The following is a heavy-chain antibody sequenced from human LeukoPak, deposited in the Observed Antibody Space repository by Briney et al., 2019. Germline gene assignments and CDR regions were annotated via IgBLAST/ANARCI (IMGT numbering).Heavy chain of an antibody. Sequence: GGSLRLSCAASGFTFSSYEMNWVRQAPGKGLEWVSYISSSGSTIYYADSVKGRFTISRDNAKNSLYLQMNSLRAEDTAVYYCAKGPKGSGWSGYYYYMDVWGKGTTVTISS. CDR2: ISSSGSTI. D-gene: IGHD6-19*01. CDR1: GFTFSSYE. V-gene: IGHV3-48*03. J-gene: IGHJ6*03. CDR3: AKGPKGSGWSGYYYYMDV.